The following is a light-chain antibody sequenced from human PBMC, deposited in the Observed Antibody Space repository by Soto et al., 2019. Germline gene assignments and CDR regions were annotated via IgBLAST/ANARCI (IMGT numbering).Light chain of an antibody. Sequence: SALTQPASVSGSPGQSITISCTGASSDVGDYNYVSWYQHHPGKAPKLVIYDVSSRPSGVSGRFSGSKSGNMASLTISGLQAEDEADYYCSSYATSSTLEWVFGGGTKVTVL. J-gene: IGLJ3*02. CDR1: SSDVGDYNY. CDR3: SSYATSSTLEWV. V-gene: IGLV2-14*03. CDR2: DVS.